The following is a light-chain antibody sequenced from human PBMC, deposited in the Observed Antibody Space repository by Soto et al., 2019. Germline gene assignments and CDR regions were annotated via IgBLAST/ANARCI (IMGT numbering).Light chain of an antibody. Sequence: DIQLTQSPSFLSASVGDRVTITCRASPGISSYLAWYQQKPGKAPKLLIYAASTVQSGVPSRFSGSGSGTEFTLTISSLQPEDFATYYCQQLNSYPLTFGGGTKVEIK. CDR2: AAS. CDR1: PGISSY. J-gene: IGKJ4*01. V-gene: IGKV1-9*01. CDR3: QQLNSYPLT.